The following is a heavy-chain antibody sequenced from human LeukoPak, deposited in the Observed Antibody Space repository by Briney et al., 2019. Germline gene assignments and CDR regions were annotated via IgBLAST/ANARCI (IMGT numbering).Heavy chain of an antibody. J-gene: IGHJ4*02. Sequence: SETLSLTCAVSGYSISSGYYWGWIRQPPGKGLEWIGSIYHSGSTYYNPSLKSRVTISVDTSKNQFSLKLSSVTAADTAVYYCARRRVEMATFDHWGQGTLVTVSS. V-gene: IGHV4-38-2*01. CDR2: IYHSGST. D-gene: IGHD5-24*01. CDR3: ARRRVEMATFDH. CDR1: GYSISSGYY.